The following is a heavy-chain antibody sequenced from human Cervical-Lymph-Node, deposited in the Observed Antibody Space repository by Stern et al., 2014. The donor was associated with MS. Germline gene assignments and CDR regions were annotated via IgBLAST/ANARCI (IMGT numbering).Heavy chain of an antibody. D-gene: IGHD7-27*01. CDR1: GDSIRRYY. V-gene: IGHV4-59*08. CDR3: ARKADWGDYFDY. J-gene: IGHJ4*02. CDR2: SFYSGSS. Sequence: VQLVQSGPGLLKPSETLSLTCTVSGDSIRRYYWTWIRQPPGKTLEWIGYSFYSGSSDYNPSLKSRVTMSVDTSTKQFSLKLSSVTAADTAVYYCARKADWGDYFDYWGQGTLVTVSS.